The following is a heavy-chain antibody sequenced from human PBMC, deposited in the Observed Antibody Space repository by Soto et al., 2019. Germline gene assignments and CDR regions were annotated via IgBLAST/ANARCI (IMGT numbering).Heavy chain of an antibody. V-gene: IGHV4-59*01. J-gene: IGHJ6*02. Sequence: SDTLYLNCTVSGGAISGYYWSWIRQPPGKGLEWIGYMYNTGSTVYNPSFKSRVTISVDTSKNQFSLKLNSVTAADTAVYYCARDLWGYCGTDCYPLDVWGQGTTVT. CDR3: ARDLWGYCGTDCYPLDV. CDR1: GGAISGYY. D-gene: IGHD2-21*02. CDR2: MYNTGST.